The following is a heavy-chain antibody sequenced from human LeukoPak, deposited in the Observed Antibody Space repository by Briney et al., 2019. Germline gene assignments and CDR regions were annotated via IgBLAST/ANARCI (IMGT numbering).Heavy chain of an antibody. Sequence: GGSLRLSCAASEFSVGSNYMTWVRQAPGKGLEWVSLIYSGGSTYYADSVKGRFTISRDNSKNTLYLQMNSLRAADTAVYYCARDKGTSYLSSFDYWGQGTLVTVSS. CDR2: IYSGGST. D-gene: IGHD6-6*01. V-gene: IGHV3-66*02. CDR1: EFSVGSNY. CDR3: ARDKGTSYLSSFDY. J-gene: IGHJ4*02.